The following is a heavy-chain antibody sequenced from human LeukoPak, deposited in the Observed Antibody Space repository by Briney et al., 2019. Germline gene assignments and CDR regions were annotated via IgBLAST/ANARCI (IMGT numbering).Heavy chain of an antibody. Sequence: SETLSLTCTVSGGSISSYYWSWIRQPPGKGLEWIGYIYYSGSTNYNPSLKSRVTISVDTSKNQFSLKLSSVTAADTAVYYCARDRLGKSLRRAFDIWGQGTMVTVSS. J-gene: IGHJ3*02. D-gene: IGHD3-16*01. CDR2: IYYSGST. CDR1: GGSISSYY. V-gene: IGHV4-59*01. CDR3: ARDRLGKSLRRAFDI.